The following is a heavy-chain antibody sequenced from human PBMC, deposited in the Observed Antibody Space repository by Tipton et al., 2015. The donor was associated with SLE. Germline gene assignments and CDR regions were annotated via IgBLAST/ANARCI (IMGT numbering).Heavy chain of an antibody. CDR1: GGSFSGYY. CDR2: INHSGGT. V-gene: IGHV4-34*01. CDR3: TNQISPHYGMDV. J-gene: IGHJ6*02. Sequence: TLSLTCAVYGGSFSGYYWSWIRQPPGKGLEWIGEINHSGGTNYNPSLKSRVTISVDTSKNQFSLKLSSVTAADTAVYYCTNQISPHYGMDVWGQGTTVTVSS.